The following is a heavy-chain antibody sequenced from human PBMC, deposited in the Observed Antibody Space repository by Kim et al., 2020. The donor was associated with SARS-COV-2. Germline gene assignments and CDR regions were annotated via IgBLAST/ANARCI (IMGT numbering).Heavy chain of an antibody. V-gene: IGHV6-1*01. J-gene: IGHJ5*02. CDR3: AREVAAAGNWFDP. Sequence: YALSVKSRITINPDTSKTQFSLQLNSVTPEDTAVYYCAREVAAAGNWFDPWGQGTLVTVSS. D-gene: IGHD6-13*01.